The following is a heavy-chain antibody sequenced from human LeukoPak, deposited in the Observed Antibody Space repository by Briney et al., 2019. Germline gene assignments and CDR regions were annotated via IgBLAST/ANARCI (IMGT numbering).Heavy chain of an antibody. CDR2: IMGSSGNT. CDR1: GFTFSSYV. Sequence: GGSLRLSCAASGFTFSSYVMNWVRQAQGKGLEWVSGIMGSSGNTHHAESVKGRFTISRDNSNNTLYLQMNSLRAEDTAVYYCAKDGVVGARRNYMDVWGTGTTVTVSS. J-gene: IGHJ6*03. D-gene: IGHD1-26*01. CDR3: AKDGVVGARRNYMDV. V-gene: IGHV3-23*01.